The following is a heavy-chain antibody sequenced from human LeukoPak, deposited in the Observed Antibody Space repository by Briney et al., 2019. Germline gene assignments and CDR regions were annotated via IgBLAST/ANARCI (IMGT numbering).Heavy chain of an antibody. CDR1: GFTFSSYA. CDR3: ARGHYQLS. V-gene: IGHV3-30*04. Sequence: GGSLRLSGAASGFTFSSYAMHWVRQAPGKGLEWVAVISYDGSNKYYADSVKGRFTISRDNSKNTLYLQMNSLRAEDTAVYYCARGHYQLSWGQGILVTVSS. CDR2: ISYDGSNK. J-gene: IGHJ5*02. D-gene: IGHD2-2*01.